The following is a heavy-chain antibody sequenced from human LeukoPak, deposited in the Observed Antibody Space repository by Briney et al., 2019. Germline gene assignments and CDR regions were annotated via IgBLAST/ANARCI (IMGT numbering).Heavy chain of an antibody. CDR2: IRSKAYGGTT. CDR3: TRGRYFVLY. V-gene: IGHV3-49*04. J-gene: IGHJ4*02. CDR1: GFTFGDYA. Sequence: GGSLRLSCTASGFTFGDYAMSWVRQAPGKELEWVGFIRSKAYGGTTEYAASVKGRFTISRDDSKSIAYLQMNSLKTEDTAVYYCTRGRYFVLYWGQGTLVTVSS. D-gene: IGHD3-9*01.